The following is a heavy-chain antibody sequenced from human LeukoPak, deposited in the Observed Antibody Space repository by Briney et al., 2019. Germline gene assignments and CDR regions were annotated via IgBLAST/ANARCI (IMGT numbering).Heavy chain of an antibody. CDR3: ARYYYDSSGYYGENYYYYMDV. CDR2: INHSGST. V-gene: IGHV4-34*01. J-gene: IGHJ6*03. Sequence: SETLSLTCAVYGGSFSGYYWSWIRQPPGKGLEWIGEINHSGSTNYNPSLKSRVTISVDTSKNQFSLKLSSVTAADTAVYYCARYYYDSSGYYGENYYYYMDVWGKGTTVTVSS. CDR1: GGSFSGYY. D-gene: IGHD3-22*01.